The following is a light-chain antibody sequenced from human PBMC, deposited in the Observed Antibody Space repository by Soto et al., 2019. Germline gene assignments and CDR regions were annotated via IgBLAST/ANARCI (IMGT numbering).Light chain of an antibody. CDR3: SSYASSNTVI. J-gene: IGLJ2*01. V-gene: IGLV2-14*01. Sequence: QSALTQPASVSGSPGQSIAISCTGTSSDVGGYTYLSWYQQHPGKAPKLMIYDVSAWPSGVSNRFSGSKSDNTASLTISGRQAEDEADYYCSSYASSNTVIFGGGTKLTVL. CDR2: DVS. CDR1: SSDVGGYTY.